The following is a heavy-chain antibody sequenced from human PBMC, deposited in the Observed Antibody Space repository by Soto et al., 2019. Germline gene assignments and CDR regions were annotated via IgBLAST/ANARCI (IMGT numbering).Heavy chain of an antibody. CDR1: GGSISNYY. CDR3: ARDHPHSYGVYYFDY. CDR2: SSGST. Sequence: NPSETLSLTCTVSGGSISNYYWSWIRQVPGKGLEWIGYSSGSTHYNPSLQSRVTISADTSKNQVSLKVNSVTAADTAVYYCARDHPHSYGVYYFDYWGQGTPVTVSS. J-gene: IGHJ4*02. D-gene: IGHD2-8*01. V-gene: IGHV4-59*01.